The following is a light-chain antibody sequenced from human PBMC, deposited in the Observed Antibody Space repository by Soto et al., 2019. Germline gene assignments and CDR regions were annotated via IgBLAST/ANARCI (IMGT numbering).Light chain of an antibody. CDR2: DAS. J-gene: IGKJ1*01. CDR1: QSISSW. CDR3: QQYNSYWT. V-gene: IGKV1-5*01. Sequence: DIQMTQSPSTLSASVGDRVTITCRASQSISSWLAWYQQKPGKAPELLIYDASSLGSGVPSRFSGSGSGTEFTLTISSLQPDDFATYYCQQYNSYWTFGQGTKVEIK.